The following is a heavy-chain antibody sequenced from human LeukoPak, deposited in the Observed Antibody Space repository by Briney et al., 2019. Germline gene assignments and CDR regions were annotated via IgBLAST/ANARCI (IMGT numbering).Heavy chain of an antibody. Sequence: GGSLRLSCAASGFTFSSYEMNWVRQAPGKGLEWVSFVTSSGNTMYYADSVKGRFTISRDNAKNSLYLQMNSLRADDTAVYYCARLRSKYWFDPWGQGTLVTVSS. V-gene: IGHV3-48*03. J-gene: IGHJ5*02. CDR1: GFTFSSYE. D-gene: IGHD4-11*01. CDR3: ARLRSKYWFDP. CDR2: VTSSGNTM.